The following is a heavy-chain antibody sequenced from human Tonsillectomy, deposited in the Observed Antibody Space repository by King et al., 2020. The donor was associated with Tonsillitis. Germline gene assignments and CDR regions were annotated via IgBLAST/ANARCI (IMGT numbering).Heavy chain of an antibody. D-gene: IGHD2-21*02. V-gene: IGHV4-30-4*01. Sequence: QLQESGPGLVKPSQTLSLTCTVSGGSISSGDYYWSWIRQPPGKGREWIGYCYYSGSTPYNPSLGIRVTISVETSKNQFSLKLSSVTAADTAVYYCTRDQGMTSNYWGQGILVTVSS. J-gene: IGHJ4*02. CDR3: TRDQGMTSNY. CDR1: GGSISSGDYY. CDR2: CYYSGST.